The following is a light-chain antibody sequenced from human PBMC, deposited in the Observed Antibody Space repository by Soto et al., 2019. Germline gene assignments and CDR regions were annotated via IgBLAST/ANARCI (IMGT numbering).Light chain of an antibody. CDR1: TSDVGGYEY. CDR3: CSYADGQTLA. CDR2: HVV. Sequence: QSALTQPRSVSGSPGQSVTISCTGTTSDVGGYEYVSWYQQYPGKAPKLLIYHVVQRPSGVPDRFSCSKSVTTASLIISGLQAEDEADYFCCSYADGQTLAFGGGTKLTVL. J-gene: IGLJ2*01. V-gene: IGLV2-11*01.